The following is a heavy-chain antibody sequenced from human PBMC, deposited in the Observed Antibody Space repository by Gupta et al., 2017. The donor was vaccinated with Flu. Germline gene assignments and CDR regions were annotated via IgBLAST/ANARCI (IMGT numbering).Heavy chain of an antibody. CDR2: TRGSGERT. J-gene: IGHJ4*02. Sequence: EVQVLESGGGLVQPGGSLRLSCAASGFTFSSYGMSWVRQAPGKGLEWVSSTRGSGERTDHADSVKGRFTISRYNSKNTLSLQMNSLRAEDTAMEYGARSRTASPSLGFDSWGQGTLVTGSS. V-gene: IGHV3-23*01. D-gene: IGHD2-21*02. CDR1: GFTFSSYG. CDR3: ARSRTASPSLGFDS.